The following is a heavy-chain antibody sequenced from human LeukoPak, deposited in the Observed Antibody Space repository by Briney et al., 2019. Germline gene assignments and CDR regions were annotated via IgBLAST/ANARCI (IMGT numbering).Heavy chain of an antibody. Sequence: GGSLRLSCTVSGFTLSSYEMSWVRQAPGKGLEWVSYISSSGSTIYYADSVKGRFTISRDNAKNSLYLQMNSLRAEDTAVYYCAELGITMIGGVWGKGTTVTISS. V-gene: IGHV3-48*03. CDR2: ISSSGSTI. J-gene: IGHJ6*04. CDR3: AELGITMIGGV. D-gene: IGHD3-10*02. CDR1: GFTLSSYE.